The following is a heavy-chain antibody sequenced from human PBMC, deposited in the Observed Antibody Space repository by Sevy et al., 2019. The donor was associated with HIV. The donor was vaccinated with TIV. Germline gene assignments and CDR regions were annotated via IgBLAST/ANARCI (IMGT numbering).Heavy chain of an antibody. J-gene: IGHJ3*02. Sequence: SETLSLTCTVSGGSINSDHWNWIRQPPGKVLEWIGYVYYTGGTNYNPSLKNRVTISVDRTKNQFSIKLTSVTAADTAVYYCARRNDFDIWGQGTMVTVSS. V-gene: IGHV4-59*08. CDR3: ARRNDFDI. CDR2: VYYTGGT. CDR1: GGSINSDH.